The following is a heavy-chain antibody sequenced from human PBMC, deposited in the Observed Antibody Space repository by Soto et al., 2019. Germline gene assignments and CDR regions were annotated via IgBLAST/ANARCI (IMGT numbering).Heavy chain of an antibody. Sequence: PSETLSLTCTVSGGSISSDYWSWIRQPPGKGLGWIGYVYYSGNSYLKPSLRSRVTISLGASKNQFSLKMRSVTAADTAVYYCASRKSSPYFDYWGQGTLVTFSS. CDR2: VYYSGNS. V-gene: IGHV4-59*08. J-gene: IGHJ4*02. CDR3: ASRKSSPYFDY. D-gene: IGHD3-10*01. CDR1: GGSISSDY.